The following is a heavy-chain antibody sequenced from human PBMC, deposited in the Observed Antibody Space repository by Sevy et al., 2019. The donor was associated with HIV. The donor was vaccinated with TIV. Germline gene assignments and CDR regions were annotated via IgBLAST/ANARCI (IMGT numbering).Heavy chain of an antibody. CDR3: AGSYYNFWNGCYNPFDS. J-gene: IGHJ4*02. CDR2: VYYTGTT. CDR1: GDSISSNNYY. Sequence: SETLSLTCAVSGDSISSNNYYWGWIRQSPGKGLEWIGIVYYTGTTYYNPSLKSRVTISVDTSKSQFSLRLSSVTAADTAVYFCAGSYYNFWNGCYNPFDSWGQGTLVTVSS. V-gene: IGHV4-39*01. D-gene: IGHD3-3*01.